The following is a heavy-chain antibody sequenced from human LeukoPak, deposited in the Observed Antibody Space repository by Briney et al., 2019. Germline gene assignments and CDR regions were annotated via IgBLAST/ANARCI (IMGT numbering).Heavy chain of an antibody. D-gene: IGHD3-3*01. CDR3: AKGYTYYDFWSGLYGMDV. CDR1: GFTFSSYA. V-gene: IGHV3-23*01. CDR2: ISGSGGST. Sequence: PGASLRLSCAASGFTFSSYAMSWVRQAPGKGLDWVSAISGSGGSTYYADSVKGRFTISRDNSKNTLYLQMNSLRAEDTAVYYCAKGYTYYDFWSGLYGMDVWGQGTTVTVSS. J-gene: IGHJ6*02.